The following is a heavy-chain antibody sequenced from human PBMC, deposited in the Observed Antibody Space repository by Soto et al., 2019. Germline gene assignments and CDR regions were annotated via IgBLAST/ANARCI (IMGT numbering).Heavy chain of an antibody. D-gene: IGHD1-26*01. CDR2: INAGNGNT. CDR1: GYTFTSYA. J-gene: IGHJ4*02. V-gene: IGHV1-3*01. Sequence: QVQLVQSGAEVKKPGASVKVSCKASGYTFTSYAMHWVRQAPGQRLEWMGWINAGNGNTKSSQKFQGRVPITRDTSASTAYMALSSLRSEDTAVFYCASVVGATGDWGQGPLVTVSS. CDR3: ASVVGATGD.